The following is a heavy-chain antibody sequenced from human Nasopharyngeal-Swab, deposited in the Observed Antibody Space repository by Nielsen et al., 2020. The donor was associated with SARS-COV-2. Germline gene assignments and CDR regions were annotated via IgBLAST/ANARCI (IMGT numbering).Heavy chain of an antibody. D-gene: IGHD3-22*01. CDR3: ARETSYYYDSSGYYH. J-gene: IGHJ5*02. CDR2: INHSGST. Sequence: SETLSLICAVYGGSFSGYYWSWIRQPPGKGLEWIGEINHSGSTNYNPSLKSRVTISVDTSKNQFSLKLSSVTAADTAVYYCARETSYYYDSSGYYHWGQGTLVTVSS. CDR1: GGSFSGYY. V-gene: IGHV4-34*01.